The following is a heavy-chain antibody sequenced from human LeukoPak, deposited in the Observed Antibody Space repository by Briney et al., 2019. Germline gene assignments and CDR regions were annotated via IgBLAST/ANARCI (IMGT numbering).Heavy chain of an antibody. V-gene: IGHV4-59*01. Sequence: SETLSLTCTVSGGSISSYYWSWIRQPPGKGLEWIGYIYYSGSTNYNPSLKSRVTISVDTSKNQFSLKLNSVTAADTAIYYCTRGSRYCSSGSCYGWFDPRGQGTLVTVSS. J-gene: IGHJ5*02. D-gene: IGHD2-15*01. CDR1: GGSISSYY. CDR2: IYYSGST. CDR3: TRGSRYCSSGSCYGWFDP.